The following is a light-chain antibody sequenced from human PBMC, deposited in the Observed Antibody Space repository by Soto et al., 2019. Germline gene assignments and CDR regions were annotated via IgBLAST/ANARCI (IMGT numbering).Light chain of an antibody. J-gene: IGLJ1*01. CDR3: AAWDDSLTGYV. CDR1: SSNIGSNT. CDR2: SYN. Sequence: QAVVTQPPSASGTPGQRVTISCSGSSSNIGSNTVNWYQQLPGTPPKLLIYSYNQRPSGVPDRFSGSKSGTSASLAISGLQSEDEADYYCAAWDDSLTGYVFGTGTKLTVL. V-gene: IGLV1-44*01.